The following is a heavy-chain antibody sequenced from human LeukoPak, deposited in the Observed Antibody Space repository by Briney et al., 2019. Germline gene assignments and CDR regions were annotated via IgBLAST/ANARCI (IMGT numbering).Heavy chain of an antibody. D-gene: IGHD6-19*01. V-gene: IGHV4-39*01. CDR2: IYYSGST. Sequence: SETLSLTCTVSGGSISSSSYYWGWIRQPPGKGLEWIGSIYYSGSTYYNPSLKSRVTISVDTSKNQFSLKLSSVTAADTAVYYCARDNSCSAGSGCTGSAQKYFGYWGQGTLVTVSS. J-gene: IGHJ4*02. CDR1: GGSISSSSYY. CDR3: ARDNSCSAGSGCTGSAQKYFGY.